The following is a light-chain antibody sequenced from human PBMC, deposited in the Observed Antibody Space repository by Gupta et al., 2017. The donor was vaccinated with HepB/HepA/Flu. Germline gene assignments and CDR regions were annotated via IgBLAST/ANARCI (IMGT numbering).Light chain of an antibody. CDR2: RNN. V-gene: IGLV1-47*01. J-gene: IGLJ1*01. CDR1: SPNIGCNN. Sequence: QPVLTQPPSASGTPGQTNTTYCTGRSPNIGCNNVYWYQQLPGTAPKLLIYRNNQRPSGVPDRFSGSKSGTSASLAISGLRSEDEADYYCAAWDDSLSGYVFGTGTKVTVL. CDR3: AAWDDSLSGYV.